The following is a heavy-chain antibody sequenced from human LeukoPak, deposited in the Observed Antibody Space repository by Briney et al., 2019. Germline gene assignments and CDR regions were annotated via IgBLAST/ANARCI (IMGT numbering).Heavy chain of an antibody. Sequence: GGSLRLSCAASGFTFSNYGMHWVRQAPGKGLEWVSTISGSPHITYYADSVKGRFTISRDNSKNTLYLQMSSLRADDTALYYCTKDVEYGSGTPIGYWGQGTLVTVSS. CDR1: GFTFSNYG. CDR2: ISGSPHIT. J-gene: IGHJ4*02. CDR3: TKDVEYGSGTPIGY. D-gene: IGHD3-10*01. V-gene: IGHV3-23*01.